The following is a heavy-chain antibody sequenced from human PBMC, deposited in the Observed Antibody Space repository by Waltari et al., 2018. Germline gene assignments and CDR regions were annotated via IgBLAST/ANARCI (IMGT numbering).Heavy chain of an antibody. V-gene: IGHV3-53*01. CDR2: IYSGGST. Sequence: EVQLVESGGGLIQPGGSLRLSCAASGFTVSRNYLSWVRQAPGKGLEWFSFIYSGGSTYYADSVKGRFTISRDNSKNTLYLQMNSLRAEDTAVYYCARAEIAVAGFDYWGQGTLVTVSS. J-gene: IGHJ4*02. CDR1: GFTVSRNY. D-gene: IGHD6-19*01. CDR3: ARAEIAVAGFDY.